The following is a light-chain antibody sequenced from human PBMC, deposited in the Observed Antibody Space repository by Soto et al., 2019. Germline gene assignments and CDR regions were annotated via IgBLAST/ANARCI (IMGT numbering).Light chain of an antibody. J-gene: IGKJ1*01. CDR2: GTT. V-gene: IGKV3-15*01. Sequence: EIVMTQSPATLSVSPGERATLSCRASQSISSSLAWYQQRPGQAPRLLIYGTTTRAAGAPSRFSGSGSGAEFTLTISSLQSEDFAFYYCQQYNNWPKTFGQGTKV. CDR1: QSISSS. CDR3: QQYNNWPKT.